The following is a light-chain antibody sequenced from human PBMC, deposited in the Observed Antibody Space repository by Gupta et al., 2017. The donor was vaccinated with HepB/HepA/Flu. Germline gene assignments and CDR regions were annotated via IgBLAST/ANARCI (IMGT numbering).Light chain of an antibody. CDR1: NGAVPSANY. V-gene: IGLV7-43*01. J-gene: IGLJ2*01. Sequence: TVGTEEPSLRVSPAGTVTHTCASCNGAVPSANYPNWIQQKPGQVPRTLTYNTHTKYSWTPARVSASLLGDKAALTLSVVQPEDEADYYCLRYFGGPQPFVLFGGGTKLTVL. CDR2: NTH. CDR3: LRYFGGPQPFVL.